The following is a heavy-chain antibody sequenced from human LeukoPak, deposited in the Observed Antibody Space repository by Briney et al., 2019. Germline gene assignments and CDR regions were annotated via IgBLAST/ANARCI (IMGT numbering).Heavy chain of an antibody. Sequence: PSETLSLTCTVSGYSISSGYYWGWIRQPPGKGLEWIGSIYHSGSTYYNPSLKSRVTISADTSKNQFSLKLSSVTAADTAVYYCARDTGGSYSEYFQHWGQGTLVTVSS. CDR2: IYHSGST. D-gene: IGHD1-26*01. J-gene: IGHJ1*01. V-gene: IGHV4-38-2*02. CDR3: ARDTGGSYSEYFQH. CDR1: GYSISSGYY.